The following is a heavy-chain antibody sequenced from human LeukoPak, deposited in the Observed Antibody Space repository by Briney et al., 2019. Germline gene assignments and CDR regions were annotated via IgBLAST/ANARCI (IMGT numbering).Heavy chain of an antibody. CDR3: ARDSPQGDYAY. J-gene: IGHJ4*02. Sequence: GGSLRLSCAASGFTFSSYGMHWVRQAPGKGLEWVAVISYDGSNKYYADSVKGRFTISRDNSKNTLYLQMNSLRAEDTAVYYCARDSPQGDYAYWGQGTLVTVSS. CDR1: GFTFSSYG. V-gene: IGHV3-30*03. D-gene: IGHD4-17*01. CDR2: ISYDGSNK.